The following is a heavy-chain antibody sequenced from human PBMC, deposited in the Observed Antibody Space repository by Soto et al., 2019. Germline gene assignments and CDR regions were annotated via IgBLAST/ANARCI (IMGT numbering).Heavy chain of an antibody. J-gene: IGHJ6*03. CDR1: GFTFSSYW. Sequence: GGSLRLSCAASGFTFSSYWMSWVRQAPGKGLEWVANIKQDGSEKYYVDSVKGRFTISRDNAKNSLYLQMNSRRAEDTAVYYCARGNQTYYDFWSGYYPNYYYYYYMDVWGKGTTVTVSS. V-gene: IGHV3-7*01. CDR3: ARGNQTYYDFWSGYYPNYYYYYYMDV. D-gene: IGHD3-3*01. CDR2: IKQDGSEK.